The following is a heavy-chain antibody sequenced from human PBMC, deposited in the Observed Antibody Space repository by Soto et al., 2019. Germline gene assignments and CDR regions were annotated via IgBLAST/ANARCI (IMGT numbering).Heavy chain of an antibody. CDR1: GFTFSSYA. V-gene: IGHV3-23*01. D-gene: IGHD3-10*01. Sequence: EVQLLESGGGLVQPGGSLRLSCAASGFTFSSYAMSWVRQAPGKGLEWVSGIGGSGGRTFYADSVRGRFTISRDNSKNTLYLQMNSLRAEDTAVYYCAKLWFGELAPFEYWGQGTLVTVSS. CDR3: AKLWFGELAPFEY. CDR2: IGGSGGRT. J-gene: IGHJ4*02.